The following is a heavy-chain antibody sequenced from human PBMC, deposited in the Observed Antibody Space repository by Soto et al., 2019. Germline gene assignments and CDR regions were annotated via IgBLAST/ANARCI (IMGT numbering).Heavy chain of an antibody. CDR3: ARDMCTNGVCYWVYYYYGMDV. Sequence: ASVKVSCKASGYTFTSYGISWVRQAPGQGLEWMGWISAYNGNTNYAQKLQGRVTMTTDTSTSTAYMELRSLRSDDTAVYYCARDMCTNGVCYWVYYYYGMDVWGQGTTVTVSS. J-gene: IGHJ6*02. CDR1: GYTFTSYG. CDR2: ISAYNGNT. D-gene: IGHD2-8*01. V-gene: IGHV1-18*01.